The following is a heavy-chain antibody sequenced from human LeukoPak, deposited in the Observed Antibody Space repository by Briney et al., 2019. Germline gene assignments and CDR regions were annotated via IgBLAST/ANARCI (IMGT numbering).Heavy chain of an antibody. CDR3: ARDGTTGTFGPVGVY. V-gene: IGHV3-21*05. CDR1: GFTLSSYE. D-gene: IGHD1-1*01. CDR2: ISSSSSYT. J-gene: IGHJ4*02. Sequence: GGSLRPSCAVSGFTLSSYEMNWVRQAPGKGPEWVSYISSSSSYTNYADSVKGRFTISRDNAKNSLYLQLNSLRAEDTAVYYCARDGTTGTFGPVGVYWGQGTPVTVSS.